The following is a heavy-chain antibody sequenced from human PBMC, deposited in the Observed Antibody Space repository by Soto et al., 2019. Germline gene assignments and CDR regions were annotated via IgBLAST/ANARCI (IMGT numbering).Heavy chain of an antibody. CDR3: ASSNSSPFEDY. D-gene: IGHD6-13*01. CDR1: GFTVGSNY. CDR2: IYSGGST. J-gene: IGHJ4*02. V-gene: IGHV3-53*01. Sequence: EVQLVESGGGLIQPGGSLRLSCAASGFTVGSNYMSWVRQAPGKGLEWVSVIYSGGSTYYADSVKGRFTISRDNSKNTLYLQMNSLRAEDTAVYYCASSNSSPFEDYWGQGTLVTVSS.